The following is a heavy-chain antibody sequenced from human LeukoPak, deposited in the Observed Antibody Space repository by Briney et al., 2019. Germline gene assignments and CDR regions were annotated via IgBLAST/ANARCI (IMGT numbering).Heavy chain of an antibody. CDR2: IKQDGSEK. CDR1: GFTFSSYW. Sequence: GGSLRLSCAASGFTFSSYWMSWVRQAPGRGLEWVANIKQDGSEKYYVDSVKGRFTISRDNAKNSLYLQMNSLRAEDTAVYYCARYATYYYGSGSSHPKPFDYWGQGTLVTVSS. V-gene: IGHV3-7*01. D-gene: IGHD3-10*01. CDR3: ARYATYYYGSGSSHPKPFDY. J-gene: IGHJ4*02.